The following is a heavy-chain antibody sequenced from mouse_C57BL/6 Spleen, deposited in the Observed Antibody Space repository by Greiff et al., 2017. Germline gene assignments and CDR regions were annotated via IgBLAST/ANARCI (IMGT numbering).Heavy chain of an antibody. CDR1: GYAFSSYW. D-gene: IGHD2-1*01. V-gene: IGHV1-80*01. CDR2: IYPGDGDT. J-gene: IGHJ2*01. Sequence: QVQLQQSGAELVKPGASVKISCKASGYAFSSYWMHWVKQRPGKGLEWIGQIYPGDGDTNYNGKFKGKATLTAYKSSSTAYMQLSSLSSEDSAVYFCARSGNGNFDYWGQGTTLTVSS. CDR3: ARSGNGNFDY.